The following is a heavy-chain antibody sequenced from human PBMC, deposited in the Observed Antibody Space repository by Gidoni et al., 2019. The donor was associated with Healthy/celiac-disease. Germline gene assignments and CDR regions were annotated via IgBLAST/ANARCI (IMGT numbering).Heavy chain of an antibody. CDR2: ISSSSSYK. J-gene: IGHJ4*02. CDR1: AFTFSSYS. D-gene: IGHD6-6*01. Sequence: DVQLVGSGGGRVRPGGSLSLSCASSAFTFSSYSMNWVRQAPGQGLEWVSSISSSSSYKNYADSVKGRFTISRDKAKNSLYLKMNSLRAEDMAVYDSARGNVSVAARNRFDYWGQGTLVTVSS. CDR3: ARGNVSVAARNRFDY. V-gene: IGHV3-21*01.